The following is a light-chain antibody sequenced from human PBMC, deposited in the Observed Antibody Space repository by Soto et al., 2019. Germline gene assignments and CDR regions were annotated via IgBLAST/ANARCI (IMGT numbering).Light chain of an antibody. J-gene: IGLJ2*01. V-gene: IGLV2-14*01. Sequence: QSALTQPASVSGSPGQSITISCTGTSNDIGANNYVSWYQHHPGKAPKILIYEAANRPSGVSHRFSGSKSANTASLTISGLHAEDEADYFCTSYTSTSTLVFGGGTKLTVL. CDR2: EAA. CDR3: TSYTSTSTLV. CDR1: SNDIGANNY.